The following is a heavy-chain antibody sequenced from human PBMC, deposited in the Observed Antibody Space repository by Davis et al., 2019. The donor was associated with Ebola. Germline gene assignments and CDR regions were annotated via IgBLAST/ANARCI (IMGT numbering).Heavy chain of an antibody. CDR1: GLMFSGSA. CDR2: IRSSDTTI. J-gene: IGHJ6*02. V-gene: IGHV3-48*04. CDR3: ARDKRGSWYGGMDV. D-gene: IGHD2-15*01. Sequence: PGGSLRLSCAASGLMFSGSAMHWVRQAPGKGLEWVSSIRSSDTTIYYSDPVKGRFTVSRDNAKNSLYLQMNSLRAEDTAVYYCARDKRGSWYGGMDVWGQGTTVTVSS.